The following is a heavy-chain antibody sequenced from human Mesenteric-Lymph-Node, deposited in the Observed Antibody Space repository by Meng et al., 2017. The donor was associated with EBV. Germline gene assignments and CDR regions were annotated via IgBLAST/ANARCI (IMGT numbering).Heavy chain of an antibody. V-gene: IGHV1-69*01. CDR1: GGTFSSHA. J-gene: IGHJ4*02. D-gene: IGHD5-12*01. CDR2: IVPIFGTT. CDR3: ARGAATMPLEY. Sequence: QVQLLQYGDEVKKHGSSGKGSGKASGGTFSSHAFSWVRQAPGQGLEWMGGIVPIFGTTTYAQKFQGRLTITADEATSTAHMELHGLRSDDTALYFCARGAATMPLEYWGQGALVTVSS.